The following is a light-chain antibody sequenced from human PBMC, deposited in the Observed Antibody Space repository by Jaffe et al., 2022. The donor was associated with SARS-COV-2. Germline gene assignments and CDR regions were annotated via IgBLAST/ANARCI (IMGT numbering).Light chain of an antibody. CDR3: LQGKSWPHT. CDR2: KVS. V-gene: IGKV2-30*01. Sequence: DVVMTQSPLSLSVTLGQPASISCRSSESLLYRDGATHLHWFHQRPGQSPRRLIYKVSNRDSGVPDRFSGSGSGTEFTLTISRVEAEDVGVYYCLQGKSWPHTSGLGTKLEIK. J-gene: IGKJ2*01. CDR1: ESLLYRDGATH.